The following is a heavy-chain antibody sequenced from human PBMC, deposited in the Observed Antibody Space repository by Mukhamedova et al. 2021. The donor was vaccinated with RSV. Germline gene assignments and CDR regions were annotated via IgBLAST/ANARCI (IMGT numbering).Heavy chain of an antibody. J-gene: IGHJ4*02. Sequence: GEINHSGSTNYTPSLKSRVIISVDTSKNQFSLKLSSVTAADTAVYYCARSHYYGSGSYWFWGQGTLVTVSS. CDR2: INHSGST. V-gene: IGHV4-34*01. D-gene: IGHD3-10*01. CDR3: ARSHYYGSGSYWF.